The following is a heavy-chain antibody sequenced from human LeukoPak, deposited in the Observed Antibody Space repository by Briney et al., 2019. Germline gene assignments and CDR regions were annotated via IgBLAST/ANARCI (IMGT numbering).Heavy chain of an antibody. D-gene: IGHD6-19*01. CDR3: ARDLLAVARYYFDY. Sequence: GGSLRLSCAASGFTFSSFAMHWVRQAPGKGLEWVAVIWHDGSNKYYADSVKGRFTISRDNSRNTLYLQMIGLRAEDTAVYYCARDLLAVARYYFDYWGQGTLVTVSS. CDR2: IWHDGSNK. V-gene: IGHV3-33*01. J-gene: IGHJ4*02. CDR1: GFTFSSFA.